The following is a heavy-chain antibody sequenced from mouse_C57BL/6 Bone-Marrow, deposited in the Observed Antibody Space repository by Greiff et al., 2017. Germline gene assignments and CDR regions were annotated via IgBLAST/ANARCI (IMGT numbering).Heavy chain of an antibody. J-gene: IGHJ3*01. Sequence: EVQGVESGGGLVQPGESLKLSCESTEYEFPSHDMSWVRQTPEKRLELVAAINSDGGSTYYPDNMERRFIISRDNTNKTLYLQMSSLRSEDTALYYGARRFKYEAGFAYWGQGTLVTVSA. CDR1: EYEFPSHD. V-gene: IGHV5-2*01. D-gene: IGHD2-14*01. CDR3: ARRFKYEAGFAY. CDR2: INSDGGST.